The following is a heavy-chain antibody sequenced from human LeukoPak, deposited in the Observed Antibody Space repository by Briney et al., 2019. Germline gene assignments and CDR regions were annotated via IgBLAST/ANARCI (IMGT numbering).Heavy chain of an antibody. CDR3: ARCTTGRTFGSLREIKRSREIDY. CDR2: ISSSSSNI. D-gene: IGHD1-1*01. V-gene: IGHV3-21*01. Sequence: PSETLSLTCTVSGGSISSSSYYWGWIRQAPGKGLEWVSSISSSSSNIYYADSVKGRFTISRDNAKNSLYLQMNSLRVEDTAVYYCARCTTGRTFGSLREIKRSREIDYWGQGTLVTVSS. CDR1: GGSISSSS. J-gene: IGHJ4*02.